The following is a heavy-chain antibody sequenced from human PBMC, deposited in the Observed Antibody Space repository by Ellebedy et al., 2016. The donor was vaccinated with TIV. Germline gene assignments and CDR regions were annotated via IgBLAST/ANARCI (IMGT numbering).Heavy chain of an antibody. V-gene: IGHV4-39*07. Sequence: SETLSLTCTVSGGSISSSTYYWGWIRQPPGKGLEWIGSIYYGGPTYYNPSLRSRLSISLDTSKKPFSLKMNSLTAADTAVYFCAAQSRDYVWDGDHWGQGTLVTVSS. CDR3: AAQSRDYVWDGDH. CDR1: GGSISSSTYY. CDR2: IYYGGPT. J-gene: IGHJ4*02. D-gene: IGHD3-16*01.